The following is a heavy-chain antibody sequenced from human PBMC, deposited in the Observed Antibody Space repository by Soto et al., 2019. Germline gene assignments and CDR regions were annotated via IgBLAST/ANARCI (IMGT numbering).Heavy chain of an antibody. D-gene: IGHD2-15*01. Sequence: QLLESGGGLVQPGGSLRLSCAASGFTFSDYALYWVRQAPGKGLEWVSAISGSGSSTYYADSVNGRFTISRDNSKNTLYLHLTSVRAEDTAVYFCARTVAGDYWGRGTLVTVSS. CDR2: ISGSGSST. CDR1: GFTFSDYA. J-gene: IGHJ4*02. CDR3: ARTVAGDY. V-gene: IGHV3-23*01.